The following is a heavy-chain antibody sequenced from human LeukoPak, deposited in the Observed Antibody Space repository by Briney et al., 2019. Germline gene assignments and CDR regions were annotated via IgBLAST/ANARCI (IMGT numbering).Heavy chain of an antibody. D-gene: IGHD3-22*01. CDR1: GASFNSDDQY. J-gene: IGHJ4*02. Sequence: NASETLSLTCTVSGASFNSDDQYWNWIRQSPGKGLEWIGSIHPSGMLYNNPSLESRVTMSRDTSKNQFSLNLNSVTAADTAVYFCSRGLDSRKLGYWGQGILVTVSS. V-gene: IGHV4-31*03. CDR3: SRGLDSRKLGY. CDR2: IHPSGML.